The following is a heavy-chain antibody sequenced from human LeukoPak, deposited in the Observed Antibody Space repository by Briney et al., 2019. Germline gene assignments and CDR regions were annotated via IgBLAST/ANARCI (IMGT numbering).Heavy chain of an antibody. D-gene: IGHD3-3*01. V-gene: IGHV3-7*01. J-gene: IGHJ4*02. CDR1: GFTFSSYW. Sequence: YPGGSLRLSCAASGFTFSSYWMSWVRQAPGKGLEWVANIKQDGSEKYYVDSVKGRFTISRDNAKNSLYLQMNSLRAEDTAVYYCARDRDFWSGYFDYWGQRTLVTVSS. CDR2: IKQDGSEK. CDR3: ARDRDFWSGYFDY.